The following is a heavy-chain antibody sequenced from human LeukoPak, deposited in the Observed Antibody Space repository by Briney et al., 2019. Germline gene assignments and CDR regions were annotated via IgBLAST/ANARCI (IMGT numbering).Heavy chain of an antibody. CDR2: IYTSGST. CDR3: ARGGGRWDYDILTGYYRLGYFDY. J-gene: IGHJ4*02. Sequence: SETLSLTCTVSGGSISSYYWSWIRQPAGKGLEWIGRIYTSGSTNYNPSLKSRVTMSVDTSKNQFSLKLSSVTAADTAVYYCARGGGRWDYDILTGYYRLGYFDYWGQGTLVTVSS. V-gene: IGHV4-4*07. CDR1: GGSISSYY. D-gene: IGHD3-9*01.